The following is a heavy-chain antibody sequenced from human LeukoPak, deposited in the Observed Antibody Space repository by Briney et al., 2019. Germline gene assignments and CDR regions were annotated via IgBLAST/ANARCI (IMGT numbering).Heavy chain of an antibody. CDR2: IYYSGST. Sequence: SETLSLTCTVSGGSISSSSYYWGWIRQPPGKGLEWIGSIYYSGSTYYNPSLKSRVTISVDTSKNQFSLKLSSVTAADTAVYYCARQSSGWYRLNWFDPWGQGTLVTVSS. J-gene: IGHJ5*02. D-gene: IGHD6-19*01. CDR3: ARQSSGWYRLNWFDP. V-gene: IGHV4-39*01. CDR1: GGSISSSSYY.